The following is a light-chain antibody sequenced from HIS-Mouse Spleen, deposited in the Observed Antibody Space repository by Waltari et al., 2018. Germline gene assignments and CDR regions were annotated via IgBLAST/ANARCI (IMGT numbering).Light chain of an antibody. CDR3: SSYTSSSTLDV. CDR2: EVS. CDR1: SSAVGGYNY. V-gene: IGLV2-14*01. J-gene: IGLJ1*01. Sequence: QSALTQPASVSGSPGQSITISCTGTSSAVGGYNYVPWYQQHPGKSPKLMIYEVSNRPSGVSNRFSGSKSGNTASLTISGLQAEDEADYYCSSYTSSSTLDVFGTGTKVTVL.